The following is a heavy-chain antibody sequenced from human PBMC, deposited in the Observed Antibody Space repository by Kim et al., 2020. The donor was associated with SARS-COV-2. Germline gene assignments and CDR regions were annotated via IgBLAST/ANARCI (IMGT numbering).Heavy chain of an antibody. CDR1: GFTFSSYA. Sequence: GGSLRLSCAASGFTFSSYAMSWVRQAPGKGLEWVSAISGSGGSTYYADSVKGRFTISRDNSKNTLYLQMNSLRAEDTAVYYCAKDFVRWRGMSGYFDCWGQGTLVTVSP. CDR3: AKDFVRWRGMSGYFDC. V-gene: IGHV3-23*01. D-gene: IGHD3-16*01. CDR2: ISGSGGST. J-gene: IGHJ4*02.